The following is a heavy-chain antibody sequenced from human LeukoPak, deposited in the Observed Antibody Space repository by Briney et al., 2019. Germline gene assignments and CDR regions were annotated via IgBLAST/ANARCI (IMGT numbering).Heavy chain of an antibody. CDR1: GFTFSTYS. J-gene: IGHJ4*02. Sequence: GGSLRLSCAVSGFTFSTYSMNWVRQAPGKGLEWVSSISRSSTYISHADSVKGRFTISRDNAKNSLFLQMNSLRAEDTAVYYCASFSVVPYYFDYWGQGTLVTVSS. D-gene: IGHD2-21*01. CDR3: ASFSVVPYYFDY. V-gene: IGHV3-21*01. CDR2: ISRSSTYI.